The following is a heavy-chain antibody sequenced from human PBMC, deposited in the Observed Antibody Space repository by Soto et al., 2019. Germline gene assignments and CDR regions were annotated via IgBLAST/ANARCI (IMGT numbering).Heavy chain of an antibody. CDR3: ARSTPRTTVTTSYYYYGMDV. Sequence: SETLSLTCTVSGGSISSYYWSWIRQPPGKGLEWIGYIYYSGSTNYNPSLKSRVTISVDTSKNQFSLKLSSVTAADTAVYYCARSTPRTTVTTSYYYYGMDVWGQGTTVTVSS. J-gene: IGHJ6*02. D-gene: IGHD4-17*01. CDR1: GGSISSYY. CDR2: IYYSGST. V-gene: IGHV4-59*08.